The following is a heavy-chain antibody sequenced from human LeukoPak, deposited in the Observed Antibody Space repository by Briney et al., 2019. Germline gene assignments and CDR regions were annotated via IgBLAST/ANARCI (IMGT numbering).Heavy chain of an antibody. CDR2: IIPIFGTA. CDR3: ARRMDGYNLAFDY. CDR1: GGTFSSYA. Sequence: SVKVSCKASGGTFSSYAFSWVRQAPGQGLEWMGGIIPIFGTANYAQKFQGRVTITADESTSTAYMELSSLRSEDTAVYYCARRMDGYNLAFDYWGQGTLVTVSS. J-gene: IGHJ4*02. D-gene: IGHD5-24*01. V-gene: IGHV1-69*01.